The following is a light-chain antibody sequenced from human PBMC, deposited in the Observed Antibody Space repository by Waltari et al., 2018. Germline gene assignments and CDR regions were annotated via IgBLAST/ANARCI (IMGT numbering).Light chain of an antibody. CDR1: RFRSYY. CDR2: GQE. CDR3: LSRDTPSTRV. V-gene: IGLV3-19*01. Sequence: SSEVTQDPHVSVALGQTVTITCRGARFRSYYASWYRQRPGQAPVLVLYGQERPSGIPDRFSGSTSGDTAYLTITGAQAGDEGDYYCLSRDTPSTRVFGGGTRLTV. J-gene: IGLJ3*02.